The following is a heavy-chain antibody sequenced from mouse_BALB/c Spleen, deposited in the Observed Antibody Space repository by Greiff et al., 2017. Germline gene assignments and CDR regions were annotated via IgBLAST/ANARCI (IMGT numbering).Heavy chain of an antibody. CDR1: GFTFSSFG. CDR3: ARTGFDY. V-gene: IGHV5-17*02. CDR2: ISSGSSTI. Sequence: EVHLVESGGGLVQPGGSRKLSCAASGFTFSSFGMHWVRQAPEQGLEWVAYISSGSSTIYYADTVKGRFTISRDNPKNTLFLQMTSLRSEDTAMYYCARTGFDYWGQGTTLTVSS. D-gene: IGHD4-1*01. J-gene: IGHJ2*01.